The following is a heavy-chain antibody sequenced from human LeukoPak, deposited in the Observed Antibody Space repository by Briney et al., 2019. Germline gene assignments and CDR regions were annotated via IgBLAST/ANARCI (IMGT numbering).Heavy chain of an antibody. Sequence: SETLSLTCTVSGDSINSLDLWSWVRQPPAKGLEWVGEMYLSGTTHSNPSVKSRVTISVDTSKNQFSLKLSSVTAADTAVYYCARGQGLLVPARAFGYWGQGTLVTVSS. CDR3: ARGQGLLVPARAFGY. V-gene: IGHV4-4*02. D-gene: IGHD2-2*01. J-gene: IGHJ4*02. CDR1: GDSINSLDL. CDR2: MYLSGTT.